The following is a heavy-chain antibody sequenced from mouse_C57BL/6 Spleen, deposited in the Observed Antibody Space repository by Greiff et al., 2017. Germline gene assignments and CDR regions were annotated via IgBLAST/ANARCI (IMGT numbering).Heavy chain of an antibody. V-gene: IGHV1-15*01. D-gene: IGHD1-1*01. CDR1: GYTFTDYE. CDR3: TRGGYGSSYYAMDY. CDR2: IDPETGGT. J-gene: IGHJ4*01. Sequence: VQLQESGAELVRPGASVTLSCKASGYTFTDYEMHWVKQTPVHGLEWIGAIDPETGGTAYNQKFKGKAILTADKSSSTAYMELRSLTSEDSAVYYCTRGGYGSSYYAMDYWGQGTSVTVSS.